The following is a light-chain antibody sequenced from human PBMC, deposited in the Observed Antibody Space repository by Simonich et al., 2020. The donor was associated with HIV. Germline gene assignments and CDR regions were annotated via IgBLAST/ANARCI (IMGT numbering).Light chain of an antibody. Sequence: QSALTQPRSVSGSPGQSVTISCTGTSNNIGGYNYVSWYQQDPGKAPKLIIYDASKRPSGGPDRFSGSKSGNTASLTISGLQAEDETDYYCCSYAGSYTLVFGGGTKLTVL. V-gene: IGLV2-11*01. CDR3: CSYAGSYTLV. CDR1: SNNIGGYNY. CDR2: DAS. J-gene: IGLJ3*02.